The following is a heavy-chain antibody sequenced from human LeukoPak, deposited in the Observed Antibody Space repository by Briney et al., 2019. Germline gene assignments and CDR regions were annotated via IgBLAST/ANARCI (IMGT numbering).Heavy chain of an antibody. CDR1: GGTFSSYA. J-gene: IGHJ3*02. V-gene: IGHV1-69*06. CDR2: IIPIFGTA. Sequence: GASVKVSCKASGGTFSSYAISWVRQAPGQGLEWMGGIIPIFGTANYAQKFQGRVTITADKSTSTAYMELSSLRSEDTAVYYCARDGYYYDSSGYFGAFDIWGQGTMVTVSS. D-gene: IGHD3-22*01. CDR3: ARDGYYYDSSGYFGAFDI.